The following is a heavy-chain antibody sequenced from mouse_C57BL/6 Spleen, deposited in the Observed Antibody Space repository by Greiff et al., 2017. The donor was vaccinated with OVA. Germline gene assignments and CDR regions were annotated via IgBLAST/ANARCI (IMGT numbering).Heavy chain of an antibody. J-gene: IGHJ1*03. Sequence: VQLQQSGAELVKPGASVKLSCIASGYTFTEYTIHWVQQWSGQGLEWIGWFYPGCGSIKNNEKFNDKATLTAYRSSSTVYMGLSRLTTEDSAVYVCARHDEIDGLWYVDVWGTGTTVTVSS. CDR3: ARHDEIDGLWYVDV. V-gene: IGHV1-62-2*01. CDR2: FYPGCGSI. CDR1: GYTFTEYT. D-gene: IGHD1-1*01.